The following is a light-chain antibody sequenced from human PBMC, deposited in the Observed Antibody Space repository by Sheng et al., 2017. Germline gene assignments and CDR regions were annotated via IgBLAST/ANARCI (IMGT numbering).Light chain of an antibody. Sequence: QSALTQPASVSGSPGQSITISCTGTNRDVGGYNSVSWYQQHPGKAPKLMIYDVSNRPSAVSDRFSGSKSGSTASLTISGLQPEDEADYYCCSYAGSNTYVFGTGTTVTVL. J-gene: IGLJ1*01. CDR3: CSYAGSNTYV. V-gene: IGLV2-14*01. CDR2: DVS. CDR1: NRDVGGYNS.